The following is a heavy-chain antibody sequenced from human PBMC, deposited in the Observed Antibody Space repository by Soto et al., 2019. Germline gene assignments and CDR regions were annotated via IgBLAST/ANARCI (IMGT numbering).Heavy chain of an antibody. V-gene: IGHV3-74*01. Sequence: EVQLVQSGGGLVQPGGSLGLSCAASGFAFSSYWLHWVRQAPGKGLMIVSRITGDGTNTAYAPSVKGRFTISRDNAKNMVYLQMDSLKAEDTAVYYCASDGGYGTPFDYWGQGALVTVSS. CDR1: GFAFSSYW. J-gene: IGHJ4*02. CDR2: ITGDGTNT. D-gene: IGHD5-12*01. CDR3: ASDGGYGTPFDY.